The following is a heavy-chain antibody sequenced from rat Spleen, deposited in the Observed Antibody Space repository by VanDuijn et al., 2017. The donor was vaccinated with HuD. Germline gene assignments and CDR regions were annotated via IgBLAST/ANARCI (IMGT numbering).Heavy chain of an antibody. D-gene: IGHD1-11*01. CDR1: GFSLTSYN. Sequence: QVQLKESGPGLVQPSQTLSLTCTVAGFSLTSYNVHWVRQPPGKGLEWMGVIWNTGGTRYNSALKSRLSISKDTSKSQVFLKMNSLQTEDTATYYCARDAEGIVLDAWGQGASVTVSS. V-gene: IGHV2-41*01. CDR2: IWNTGGT. J-gene: IGHJ4*01. CDR3: ARDAEGIVLDA.